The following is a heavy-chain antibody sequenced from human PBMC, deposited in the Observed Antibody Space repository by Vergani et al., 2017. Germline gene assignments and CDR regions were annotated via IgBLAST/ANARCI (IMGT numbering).Heavy chain of an antibody. CDR3: ARDPLYYYASGSYYSGPRDGPRPSAFDI. D-gene: IGHD3-10*01. CDR2: ISAYNGNT. J-gene: IGHJ3*02. Sequence: QVQLVQSGAEVKKPGASVKVSCKASGYTFTSYGINWVRQAPGQGLEWMGWISAYNGNTNYSQKLQGRVTMTTDTSTTTAYMELRSLRSDDTAVYYWARDPLYYYASGSYYSGPRDGPRPSAFDIWGQGTVVTVSS. V-gene: IGHV1-18*01. CDR1: GYTFTSYG.